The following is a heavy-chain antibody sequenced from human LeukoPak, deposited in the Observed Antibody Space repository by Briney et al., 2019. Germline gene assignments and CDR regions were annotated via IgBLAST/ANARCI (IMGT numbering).Heavy chain of an antibody. CDR2: ISSSSSTI. J-gene: IGHJ6*03. CDR1: GFTFSSYS. D-gene: IGHD3-10*01. Sequence: GGSLRLSCAASGFTFSSYSMNWVRQAPGKGLEWVSYISSSSSTIYYADSVKGRFTISRDNSKNTLYLQMNSLRAEDTAVYYCAKDPKLRGVTITFSMDVWGKGTTVTVSS. V-gene: IGHV3-48*01. CDR3: AKDPKLRGVTITFSMDV.